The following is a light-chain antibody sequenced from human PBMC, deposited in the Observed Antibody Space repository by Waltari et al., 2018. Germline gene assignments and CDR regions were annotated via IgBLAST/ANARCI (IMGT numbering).Light chain of an antibody. CDR3: HQYNNWPYT. Sequence: EIVLTQSPVPLSVSLGESATLSCRASQSLSRNLVWYQPKPGQAHRLLIYVASTRATGVPARFSGSGSGTEFTLTINSLQSEDFAVYYCHQYNNWPYTFGQGTKLEIK. J-gene: IGKJ2*01. V-gene: IGKV3-15*01. CDR2: VAS. CDR1: QSLSRN.